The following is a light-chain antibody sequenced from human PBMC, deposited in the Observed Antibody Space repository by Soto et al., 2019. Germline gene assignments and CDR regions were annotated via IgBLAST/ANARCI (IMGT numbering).Light chain of an antibody. Sequence: QSVLTQPPSASGTPGQRVTISCSGSSSNIGSNTVNWYQQLPGTAPKLLIYSNNQRPSGGPDRFSGAKSGASAALANSGLQSEDEADYYCAAWDDSLNGVVFGGGTKLTVL. V-gene: IGLV1-44*01. CDR3: AAWDDSLNGVV. J-gene: IGLJ2*01. CDR1: SSNIGSNT. CDR2: SNN.